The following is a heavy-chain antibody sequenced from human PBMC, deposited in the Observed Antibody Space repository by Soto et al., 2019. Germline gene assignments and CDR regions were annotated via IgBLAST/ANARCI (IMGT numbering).Heavy chain of an antibody. D-gene: IGHD4-17*01. CDR3: ARTLGSADYGETYYYYYMDV. CDR1: GFTFSDYY. J-gene: IGHJ6*03. V-gene: IGHV3-11*01. Sequence: QVQLVESGGGLVKPGGSLRLSCAASGFTFSDYYMSWIRQAPGKGLEWVSYISSSGSTIYYADSVKGRFTISRDNAKNSLYLQMNSLRAEDTAVYYCARTLGSADYGETYYYYYMDVWGKGTTVTVSS. CDR2: ISSSGSTI.